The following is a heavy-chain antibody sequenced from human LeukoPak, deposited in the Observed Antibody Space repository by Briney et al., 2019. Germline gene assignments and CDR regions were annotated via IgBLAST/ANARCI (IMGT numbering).Heavy chain of an antibody. CDR1: GYTFTSYG. J-gene: IGHJ4*02. CDR2: ISAYNGNT. Sequence: GASVKVSCKASGYTFTSYGISWVRQAPGQGLEWMGWISAYNGNTNYAQKFQGRVTMTRDTSIGTAYMELSRLRSDDTALYYCARDFTGLLPPSYYFDYWGQGTLVTVSS. V-gene: IGHV1-18*01. CDR3: ARDFTGLLPPSYYFDY. D-gene: IGHD2-15*01.